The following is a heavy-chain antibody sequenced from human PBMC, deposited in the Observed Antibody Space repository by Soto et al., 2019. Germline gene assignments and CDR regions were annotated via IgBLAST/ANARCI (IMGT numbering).Heavy chain of an antibody. D-gene: IGHD5-12*01. CDR2: IIPILGIA. CDR3: ARDVSGYDLYYFDY. J-gene: IGHJ4*02. Sequence: QVQLVQSGAEVKKPGSSVKVSCKASGGTFSSYTISWVRQAPGQGLEWMGRIIPILGIANYAQKFQGRVTITADKSTSTAYMGLSSLRSEDTAVYYCARDVSGYDLYYFDYWGQGTLVTVSS. V-gene: IGHV1-69*08. CDR1: GGTFSSYT.